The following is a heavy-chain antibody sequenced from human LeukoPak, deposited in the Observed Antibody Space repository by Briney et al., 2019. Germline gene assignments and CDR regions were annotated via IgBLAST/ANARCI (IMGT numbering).Heavy chain of an antibody. Sequence: ASVKVSCKASGYTFTSYGISWVRQAPGQGLKWMGWISAYNGNTNYAQKLQGRVTMTTDTSTSTAYMELRSLRSDDTAVYYCARGSPYGDGANYFDYWGQGTLVTVSS. D-gene: IGHD4-17*01. CDR3: ARGSPYGDGANYFDY. J-gene: IGHJ4*02. CDR1: GYTFTSYG. V-gene: IGHV1-18*01. CDR2: ISAYNGNT.